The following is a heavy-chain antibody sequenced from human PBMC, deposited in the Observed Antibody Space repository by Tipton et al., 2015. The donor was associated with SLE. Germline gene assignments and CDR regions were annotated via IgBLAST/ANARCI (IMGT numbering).Heavy chain of an antibody. V-gene: IGHV3-20*04. J-gene: IGHJ6*02. CDR2: ISGSGGST. D-gene: IGHD3-10*01. CDR3: ARDRRGSGSYYNYYYGMDV. Sequence: GSLRLSCAASGFTFDDYGMSWVRQAPGKGLEWVSGISGSGGSTYYADSVKGRFTISRDNAKKSLYLQMSSLRAEDTALYYCARDRRGSGSYYNYYYGMDVWGQGTTVTVSS. CDR1: GFTFDDYG.